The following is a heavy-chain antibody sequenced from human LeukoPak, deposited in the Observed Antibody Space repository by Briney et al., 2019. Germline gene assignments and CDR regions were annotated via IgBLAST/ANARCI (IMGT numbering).Heavy chain of an antibody. CDR2: INAGNGNT. D-gene: IGHD6-13*01. CDR1: GYTFTSYA. V-gene: IGHV1-3*01. CDR3: ARAYSIAAAYY. J-gene: IGHJ4*02. Sequence: ASVKVSCNASGYTFTSYAMHWVRQAPGQRLEWMGWINAGNGNTKYSQKFQGRVTITRDTSASTAYMELSSLRSEDTAVYYCARAYSIAAAYYWGQGTLVTVSS.